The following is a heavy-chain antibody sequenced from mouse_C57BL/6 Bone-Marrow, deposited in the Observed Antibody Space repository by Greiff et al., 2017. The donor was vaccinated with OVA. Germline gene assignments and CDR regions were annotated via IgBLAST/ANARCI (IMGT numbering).Heavy chain of an antibody. CDR1: GYSITSGYY. Sequence: ESGPGLVKPSQSLSLTCSVTGYSITSGYYWNWIRQFPGNKLEWMGYISYDGSNNYNPSLKNRISITRDTSKNQFFLKLNSVTTEDTATYYCAMIYYSNSRYWYFDVWGTGTTVTVSS. CDR2: ISYDGSN. V-gene: IGHV3-6*01. CDR3: AMIYYSNSRYWYFDV. J-gene: IGHJ1*03. D-gene: IGHD2-5*01.